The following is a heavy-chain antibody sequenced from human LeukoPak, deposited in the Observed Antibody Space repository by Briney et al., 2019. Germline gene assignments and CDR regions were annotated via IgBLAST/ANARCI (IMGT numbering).Heavy chain of an antibody. J-gene: IGHJ4*02. V-gene: IGHV3-74*03. Sequence: GGSLRLSCAASGFTFSSYWMHWVRQAPGKGLVWVSCIKSDGSSTTYADSVKGPFTISRDNAKNTLHLQMNSLRAEDTAVYYCARDSSSWYYDYWGQGTLVTVSS. D-gene: IGHD6-13*01. CDR2: IKSDGSST. CDR1: GFTFSSYW. CDR3: ARDSSSWYYDY.